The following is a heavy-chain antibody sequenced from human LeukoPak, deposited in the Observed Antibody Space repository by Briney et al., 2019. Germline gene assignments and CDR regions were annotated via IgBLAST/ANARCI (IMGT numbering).Heavy chain of an antibody. D-gene: IGHD2-15*01. V-gene: IGHV4-59*08. CDR1: GGSISSYY. J-gene: IGHJ4*02. Sequence: SETLSLTCTVSGGSISSYYWSWIRQPPGKGLEWIGYIYYSGSTNYNPSLKSRVTISVDTSKNQFSLKLSSVTAADTAVYYCASRYCSGGSCSPGSDYWGQGTLVTVSS. CDR2: IYYSGST. CDR3: ASRYCSGGSCSPGSDY.